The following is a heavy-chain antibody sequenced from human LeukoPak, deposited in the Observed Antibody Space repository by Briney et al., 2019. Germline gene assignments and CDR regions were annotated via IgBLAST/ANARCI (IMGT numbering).Heavy chain of an antibody. D-gene: IGHD1-26*01. J-gene: IGHJ4*02. CDR1: GVSISSYY. V-gene: IGHV4-59*01. CDR2: IYYSGST. Sequence: PSETLSHTCTVSGVSISSYYWSWIRQPPGEGLEWVGYIYYSGSTNYNPSLKSRVTISVDTSKNQFSLKLSSVTAADTAVYYCARGRGSISGSHKTVTHFDYWGQGTLVTVSS. CDR3: ARGRGSISGSHKTVTHFDY.